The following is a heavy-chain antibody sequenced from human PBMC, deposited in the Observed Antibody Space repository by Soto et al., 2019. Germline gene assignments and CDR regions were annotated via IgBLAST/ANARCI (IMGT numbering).Heavy chain of an antibody. CDR2: IYYSGTT. CDR3: ARASPVVNDV. Sequence: PSETLSLTCAVSGYSISSSNWWGWIRQPPGKGLEWIGYIYYSGTTYYNPSLKSRVTISVDTSKNQFSLKLSSVTAADTAVYYCARASPVVNDVWGQGTTVTVSS. D-gene: IGHD6-6*01. V-gene: IGHV4-28*03. J-gene: IGHJ6*02. CDR1: GYSISSSNW.